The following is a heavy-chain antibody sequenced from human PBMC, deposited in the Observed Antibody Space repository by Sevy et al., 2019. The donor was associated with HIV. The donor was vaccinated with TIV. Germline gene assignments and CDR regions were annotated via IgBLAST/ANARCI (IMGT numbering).Heavy chain of an antibody. V-gene: IGHV1-18*04. CDR1: GYKVDMYG. Sequence: ASVKVSCKISGYKVDMYGIAWVRQAPGQGLEWMGWISTYNGNTNYAQNFQGRVTMTTDTSTSFVYMELGGLRPDDTAVYYCARATGMAVAGTGRYFDFWGQGTLVTVSS. CDR3: ARATGMAVAGTGRYFDF. J-gene: IGHJ4*01. CDR2: ISTYNGNT. D-gene: IGHD6-19*01.